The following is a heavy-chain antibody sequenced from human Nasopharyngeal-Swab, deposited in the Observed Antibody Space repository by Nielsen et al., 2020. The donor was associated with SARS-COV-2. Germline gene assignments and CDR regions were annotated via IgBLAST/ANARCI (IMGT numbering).Heavy chain of an antibody. J-gene: IGHJ6*02. Sequence: GESLKISRAASGFTVSSNYMSWVSQAQGKGLEWVSVIYSGGSTYYADSVKGRFTISRDNSKNTLYLQMNSLRAEDTAVYYCARRYSSSWREFYYYGMDVWGQGTTVTVSS. CDR1: GFTVSSNY. D-gene: IGHD6-13*01. CDR3: ARRYSSSWREFYYYGMDV. V-gene: IGHV3-53*01. CDR2: IYSGGST.